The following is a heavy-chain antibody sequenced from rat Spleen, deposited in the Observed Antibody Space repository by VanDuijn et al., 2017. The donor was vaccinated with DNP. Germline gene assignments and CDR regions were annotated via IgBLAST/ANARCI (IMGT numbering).Heavy chain of an antibody. J-gene: IGHJ1*01. D-gene: IGHD1-7*01. CDR3: VRSGLGYWFFDF. CDR2: INVSGTRT. CDR1: GFTFSDYN. V-gene: IGHV5S10*01. Sequence: EVQLVESGGDLVQSGRSLKLSCAASGFTFSDYNMAWVRQAPKQGLEWVATINVSGTRTYYPDSVKGRFTVSRDNTQGSLYLQMNSLKPEDTATYYCVRSGLGYWFFDFWGPGTVVTVSS.